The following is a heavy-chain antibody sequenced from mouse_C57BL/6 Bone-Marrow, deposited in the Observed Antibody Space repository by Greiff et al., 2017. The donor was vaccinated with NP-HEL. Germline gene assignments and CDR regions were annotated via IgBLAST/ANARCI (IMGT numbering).Heavy chain of an antibody. D-gene: IGHD3-2*02. Sequence: VKLMESGAELARPGASVKLSCKASGYTFTSYGISWVKQRTGQGLEWIGEIYPRSGNTYYNEKFKGKATLTADKSSSTAYMELRSLTSEDSAVYFCARGRLPFDYWGQGTTLTVSS. CDR1: GYTFTSYG. V-gene: IGHV1-81*01. CDR3: ARGRLPFDY. J-gene: IGHJ2*01. CDR2: IYPRSGNT.